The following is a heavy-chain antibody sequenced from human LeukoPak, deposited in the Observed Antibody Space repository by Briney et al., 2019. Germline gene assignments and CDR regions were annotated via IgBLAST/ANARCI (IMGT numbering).Heavy chain of an antibody. CDR1: GFTFSDYY. CDR3: ARGADGVSSNSRGWFDP. Sequence: GGSLRLSCAASGFTFSDYYMTWIRQAPGKGLEWLSYISSSGTTIYYTDSVKGRFTISRDNARSSLYLQMNTLRAEDTAVYSCARGADGVSSNSRGWFDPWGQGTLVTVSS. V-gene: IGHV3-11*04. J-gene: IGHJ5*02. CDR2: ISSSGTTI. D-gene: IGHD2-15*01.